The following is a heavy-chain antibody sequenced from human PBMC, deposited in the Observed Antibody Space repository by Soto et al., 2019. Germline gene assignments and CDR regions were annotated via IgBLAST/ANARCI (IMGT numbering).Heavy chain of an antibody. J-gene: IGHJ4*02. V-gene: IGHV1-69*01. CDR3: ARDGGRHSGGIDY. Sequence: QVQLVQSGAEVKKPGSSVKVYCKASGGTFSSYSINWVRQAPGQGLEWMGEIIPIFDTANYAQKFQGRVTITADESTSTAYMELSSLRSEDTAVYYCARDGGRHSGGIDYCGQGTLVTVSS. CDR2: IIPIFDTA. D-gene: IGHD1-26*01. CDR1: GGTFSSYS.